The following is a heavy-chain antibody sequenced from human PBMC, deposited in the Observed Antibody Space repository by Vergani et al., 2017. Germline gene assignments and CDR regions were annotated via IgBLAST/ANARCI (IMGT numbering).Heavy chain of an antibody. CDR2: ISGPGLST. D-gene: IGHD1-26*01. J-gene: IGHJ4*02. CDR1: GFTFSNSA. V-gene: IGHV3-23*01. CDR3: ARCIVGATNFDY. Sequence: EVHLLESGGGLVQSGGSLRLSCAASGFTFSNSAVSWVRQAPGRGLAWVSSISGPGLSTYYADSVKGRFSISRDNAKNSLYLQMNSLRAEDTAVYYCARCIVGATNFDYWGQGTLVTVSS.